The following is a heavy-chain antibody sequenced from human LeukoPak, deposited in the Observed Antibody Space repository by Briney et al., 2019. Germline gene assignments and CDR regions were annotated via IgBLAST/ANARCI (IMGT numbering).Heavy chain of an antibody. CDR3: ARDQVVGATAGTFDY. Sequence: GASVTVSFTASGYSFTSFGISWVRQAPGQGLESMGWISAYNGHTKSAEKLQGRVTMTTDTSTNTAYMELTSLRSDDTAVYYCARDQVVGATAGTFDYWGQGTLVTVSS. CDR2: ISAYNGHT. V-gene: IGHV1-18*01. CDR1: GYSFTSFG. D-gene: IGHD1-26*01. J-gene: IGHJ4*02.